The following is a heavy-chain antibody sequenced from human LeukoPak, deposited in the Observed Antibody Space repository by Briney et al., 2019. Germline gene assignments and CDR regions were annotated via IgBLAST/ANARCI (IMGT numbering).Heavy chain of an antibody. CDR3: ARGNGRGWFLRPTDY. Sequence: SETLSLTCAVYGGSFSGYYWSWIRQPPGKGLEWIGEINHSGSTNYNPSLKGRVTISVDTSKNQSSLMLRSATAAGTAVYYCARGNGRGWFLRPTDYWGQGTLVTVSS. V-gene: IGHV4-34*01. D-gene: IGHD6-19*01. J-gene: IGHJ4*02. CDR2: INHSGST. CDR1: GGSFSGYY.